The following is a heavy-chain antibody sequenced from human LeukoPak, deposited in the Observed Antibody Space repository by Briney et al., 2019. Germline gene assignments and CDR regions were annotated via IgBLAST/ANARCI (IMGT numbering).Heavy chain of an antibody. CDR2: MSGSGGST. Sequence: PGGSLRLSCAASGFTFSIYAMSWVRQAPGKGLEWVSGMSGSGGSTYYADSVKGRFTISRDNSKNTLYLQMNTLRAEDTAVYYCAKDREYSSVYDAFDIWGQGTLVTVSS. V-gene: IGHV3-23*01. CDR1: GFTFSIYA. CDR3: AKDREYSSVYDAFDI. J-gene: IGHJ3*02. D-gene: IGHD5-12*01.